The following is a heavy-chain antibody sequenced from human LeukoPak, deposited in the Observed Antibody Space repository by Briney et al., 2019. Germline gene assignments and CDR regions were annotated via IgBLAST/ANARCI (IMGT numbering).Heavy chain of an antibody. Sequence: GGSLRFSCAASGFTFSNYAMSWVRQAPGKGLEWVSTITVSGGSTYYADSVKGRFTISRDNPQNTLYLQMNSLRAEDTAVYYCVKGSITLRVSVGFDYWGQGTLVTVSS. J-gene: IGHJ4*02. CDR2: ITVSGGST. CDR3: VKGSITLRVSVGFDY. CDR1: GFTFSNYA. D-gene: IGHD3-22*01. V-gene: IGHV3-23*01.